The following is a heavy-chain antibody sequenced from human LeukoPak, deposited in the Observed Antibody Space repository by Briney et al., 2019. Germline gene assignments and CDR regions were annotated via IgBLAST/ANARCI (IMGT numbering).Heavy chain of an antibody. Sequence: ASVKVSCKASGYTFSGYYLHWVRQAPGQGLEWMGWINPNSGGTNYAQNFQGRVTMTRDTSISTAYMELSRPISDDTAVYYCARGSAEKDYDSSGFDYWGQGNLVTVSS. CDR1: GYTFSGYY. D-gene: IGHD3-22*01. CDR3: ARGSAEKDYDSSGFDY. V-gene: IGHV1-2*02. J-gene: IGHJ4*02. CDR2: INPNSGGT.